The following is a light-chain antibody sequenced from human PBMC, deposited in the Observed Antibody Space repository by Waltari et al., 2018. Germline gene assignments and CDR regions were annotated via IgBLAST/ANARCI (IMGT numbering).Light chain of an antibody. V-gene: IGKV4-1*01. CDR1: QDILYSSNNKTY. CDR3: QQYYKTPS. Sequence: DIVMTQSPGSLVVSPRERATINCKSGQDILYSSNNKTYLDWYQHKPGQSPQLLFYWASTRASGVPDRFSGSGSGTDFTLTISRVQADDAAIYYCQQYYKTPSFGGGTMLEI. J-gene: IGKJ4*01. CDR2: WAS.